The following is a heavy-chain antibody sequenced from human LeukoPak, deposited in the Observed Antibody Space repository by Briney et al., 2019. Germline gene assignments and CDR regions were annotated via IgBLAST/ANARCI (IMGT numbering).Heavy chain of an antibody. D-gene: IGHD4-17*01. CDR2: IYYSGST. J-gene: IGHJ4*02. CDR1: GGSISSGGYY. Sequence: TASETLSLTCTASGGSISSGGYYWSWIRQHPGKGLEWIGYIYYSGSTYYNPSLKSRVTISVDTSKNQFSLKLSSVTAADTAVYYCARGFAVTKSPAGYYFDYWGQGTLVTVSS. CDR3: ARGFAVTKSPAGYYFDY. V-gene: IGHV4-31*03.